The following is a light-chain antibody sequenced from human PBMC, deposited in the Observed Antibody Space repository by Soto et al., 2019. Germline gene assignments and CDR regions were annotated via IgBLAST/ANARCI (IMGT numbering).Light chain of an antibody. CDR3: QQYGSSPIT. CDR2: GAS. V-gene: IGKV3-20*01. Sequence: EIVLTQSPCTLSLSPGERATLSCRASQSVSSTYLIWYQQKPGQAPRLLIHGASSRATGIPDRISGSGSGTDFTLTISRLEPEDFAVYYCQQYGSSPITFGQGTRLEIK. J-gene: IGKJ5*01. CDR1: QSVSSTY.